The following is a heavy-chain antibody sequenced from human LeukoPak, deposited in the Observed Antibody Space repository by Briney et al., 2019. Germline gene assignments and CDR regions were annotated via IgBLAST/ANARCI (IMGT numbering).Heavy chain of an antibody. CDR1: GYTFTGYY. V-gene: IGHV1-2*02. Sequence: ASVKVSCKASGYTFTGYYMHWVRQAPGQGLGWMGWINPNSGGTNYAQKFQGRVTMTRDTSISTAYMVLSRLRSDDTAVYYCARESWNDDEPGSTYFDYWGQGTLVTVSS. D-gene: IGHD1-1*01. CDR3: ARESWNDDEPGSTYFDY. CDR2: INPNSGGT. J-gene: IGHJ4*02.